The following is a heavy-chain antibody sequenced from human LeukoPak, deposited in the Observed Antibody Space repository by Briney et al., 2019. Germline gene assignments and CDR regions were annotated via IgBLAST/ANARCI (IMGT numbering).Heavy chain of an antibody. J-gene: IGHJ3*02. CDR1: GVSISSYY. CDR3: ARQTPGSFDI. V-gene: IGHV4-59*08. CDR2: IYRSGIT. Sequence: PSETLPLTCSVSGVSISSYYWSWIRQPPGKGLEWIGYIYRSGITNYNSSLKRRVTISLDTPKNQFSLKLSSVTAAGTAVYYCARQTPGSFDIWGQGTMVTVSS.